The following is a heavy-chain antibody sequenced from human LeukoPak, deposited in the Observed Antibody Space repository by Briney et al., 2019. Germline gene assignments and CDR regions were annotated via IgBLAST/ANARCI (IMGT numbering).Heavy chain of an antibody. CDR1: GFSFSTYA. V-gene: IGHV3-7*01. Sequence: GGSLRLSCAASGFSFSTYAISWVRQAPGKGLEWVANIKQDGSEKYYVDSVKGRFTISRDNAKNSLYLQMNSLRAEDTAVYYCARATPLLTGYYDYWGQGTLVTVSS. J-gene: IGHJ4*02. D-gene: IGHD3-9*01. CDR3: ARATPLLTGYYDY. CDR2: IKQDGSEK.